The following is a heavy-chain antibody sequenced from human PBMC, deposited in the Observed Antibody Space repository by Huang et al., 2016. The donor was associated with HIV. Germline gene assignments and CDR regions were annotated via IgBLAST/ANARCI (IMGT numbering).Heavy chain of an antibody. CDR1: GLPFNNHA. D-gene: IGHD5-18*01. CDR3: ARAKDTWDAYDI. J-gene: IGHJ3*02. CDR2: ISNEGSNN. Sequence: LSGAASGLPFNNHAMHWVRQAPGKGLDWVAVISNEGSNNYYADSVKGRFTISRDSSKSTLFLHMTSLRIEDTAVYYCARAKDTWDAYDIWGQGTMVIVSS. V-gene: IGHV3-30-3*01.